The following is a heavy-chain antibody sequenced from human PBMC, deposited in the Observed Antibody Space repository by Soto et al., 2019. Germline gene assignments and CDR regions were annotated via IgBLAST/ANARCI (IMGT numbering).Heavy chain of an antibody. V-gene: IGHV1-2*02. CDR3: AREGDASGWFAY. J-gene: IGHJ4*02. D-gene: IGHD6-19*01. CDR1: GYPLTDYY. Sequence: QVQLVQSGAEAKKPGASVKVSCKASGYPLTDYYMHWVRQAPGQGPEWLGWINPNSGAPQYAQNFQWRVTMTRHTSITTFYVERMGLRSDGPAIYYCAREGDASGWFAYWGQGTLVTVS. CDR2: INPNSGAP.